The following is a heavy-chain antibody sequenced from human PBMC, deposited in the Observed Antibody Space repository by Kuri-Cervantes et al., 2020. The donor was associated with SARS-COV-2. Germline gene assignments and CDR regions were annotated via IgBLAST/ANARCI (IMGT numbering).Heavy chain of an antibody. J-gene: IGHJ4*02. CDR3: TTAWSN. D-gene: IGHD2-15*01. Sequence: GESLKISCAASGFTFSSYAMHWVRQAPGKGLEWVGRIKSKTDGGTTDYAAPVKGRFTISRDDSKNTLYLQMNSLKTEDTAVYYCTTAWSNWGQGTLVTVSS. CDR1: GFTFSSYA. V-gene: IGHV3-15*01. CDR2: IKSKTDGGTT.